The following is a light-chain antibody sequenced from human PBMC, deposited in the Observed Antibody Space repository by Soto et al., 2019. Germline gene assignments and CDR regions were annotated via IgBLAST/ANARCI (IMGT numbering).Light chain of an antibody. J-gene: IGLJ3*02. CDR2: SDN. Sequence: QSVLTQPPSASGTPGQRVTISCSGSSSNIGSNAVSWYQKFPGTAPKLLIYSDNQRPSWVPDRFSGSKSGTSASLAISGLQSEDEADYYCAAWDDSLNGQGVFGGGTKLTVL. CDR3: AAWDDSLNGQGV. CDR1: SSNIGSNA. V-gene: IGLV1-44*01.